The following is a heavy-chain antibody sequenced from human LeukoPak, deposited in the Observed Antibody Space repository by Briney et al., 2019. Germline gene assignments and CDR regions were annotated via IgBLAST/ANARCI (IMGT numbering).Heavy chain of an antibody. CDR3: ASANCGGDCPFAN. Sequence: GGTLSLSCAASGFTFSSNSMNWVRQAPGKGLEWVSYINSTGRTIYYADSVKGRFTISRDNAKNSLHLQMNSLRAEDTAVYFCASANCGGDCPFANWGQGTLVTVSS. V-gene: IGHV3-48*04. J-gene: IGHJ4*02. CDR2: INSTGRTI. D-gene: IGHD2-21*02. CDR1: GFTFSSNS.